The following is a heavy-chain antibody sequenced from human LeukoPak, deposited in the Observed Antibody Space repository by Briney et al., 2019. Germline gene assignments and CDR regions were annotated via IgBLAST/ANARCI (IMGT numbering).Heavy chain of an antibody. V-gene: IGHV4-59*01. CDR1: GVSFSSYY. Sequence: PSETLSLTCTASGVSFSSYYWSWLRQPPGKGLEWIAYIYYSGSNNYNPSLKSRVTISVDTAKNQFSLKLSSVTAAGTAVYYCARVVARLSGYCSGGSCYGLYYFDYWGQGTLVTVSS. CDR3: ARVVARLSGYCSGGSCYGLYYFDY. CDR2: IYYSGSN. D-gene: IGHD2-15*01. J-gene: IGHJ4*02.